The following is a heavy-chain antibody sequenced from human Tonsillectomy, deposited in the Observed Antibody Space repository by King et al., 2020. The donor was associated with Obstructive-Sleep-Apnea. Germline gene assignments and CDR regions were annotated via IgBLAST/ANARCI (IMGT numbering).Heavy chain of an antibody. CDR2: ISHDGSYK. CDR3: VKGVHGYCSGGSCHFDAFPI. Sequence: VQLVESGGGVVQPGRSLRLSCAASGFTFSTYGMHWVRQAPGKGLKWVAVISHDGSYKYYADPVKGRFTISRYNSKNMLYLKINSLIAEDTAVYFCVKGVHGYCSGGSCHFDAFPIWGAGTMVTVSS. J-gene: IGHJ3*02. CDR1: GFTFSTYG. D-gene: IGHD2-15*01. V-gene: IGHV3-30*18.